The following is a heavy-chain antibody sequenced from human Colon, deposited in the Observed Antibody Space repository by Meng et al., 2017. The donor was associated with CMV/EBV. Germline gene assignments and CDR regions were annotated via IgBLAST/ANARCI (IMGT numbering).Heavy chain of an antibody. CDR2: ISGSGRNT. CDR3: AKEGMPASIPYFDT. D-gene: IGHD2-2*01. J-gene: IGHJ4*02. Sequence: SCAASGFTFSNYAISWVRQAPGKGLEWVSGISGSGRNTYYLDSVRGRFTISRDNSKRTVFLQMNSLRAGDTAVYYCAKEGMPASIPYFDTWGQGTLVTVSS. CDR1: GFTFSNYA. V-gene: IGHV3-23*01.